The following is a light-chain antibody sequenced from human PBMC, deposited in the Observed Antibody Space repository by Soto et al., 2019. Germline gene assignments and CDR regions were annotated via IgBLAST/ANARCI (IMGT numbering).Light chain of an antibody. CDR1: QGFITW. J-gene: IGKJ1*01. CDR3: QQHSSYFWT. V-gene: IGKV1-9*01. Sequence: DIQLTQSPSTLSASVGDRVTITCRASQGFITWLAWYQQKPGKAPKLLIYTASTLESGVPSRFSGSGFGTDFNLTISSLQPEDSATYSCQQHSSYFWTFGQGTKVEIK. CDR2: TAS.